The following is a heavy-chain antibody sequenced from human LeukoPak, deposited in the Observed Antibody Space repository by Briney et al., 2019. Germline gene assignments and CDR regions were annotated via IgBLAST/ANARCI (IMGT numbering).Heavy chain of an antibody. V-gene: IGHV4-61*02. CDR2: IYTSGST. Sequence: PSETLSLTCTVSGGSISSGSYYWSWIRQPAGKGLEWIGRIYTSGSTNYNPSLKSRVTISVDTSKNQFSLKLSSVTAADTAVYYCARAYVGATKGWFDPWGQGTLVTVSS. CDR3: ARAYVGATKGWFDP. D-gene: IGHD1-26*01. CDR1: GGSISSGSYY. J-gene: IGHJ5*02.